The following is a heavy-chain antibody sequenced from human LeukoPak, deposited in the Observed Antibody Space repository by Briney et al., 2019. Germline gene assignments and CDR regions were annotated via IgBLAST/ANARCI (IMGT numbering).Heavy chain of an antibody. CDR1: GFTFRNYA. D-gene: IGHD2-2*01. CDR3: APVIVVVTDATVWFDP. Sequence: GGSLRLSCAASGFTFRNYALSWVRQAPGKGLEWVSSISGSGGSTYFADSLKGRFTISRDNAKNTLYLQMNSLRAEDTAVYYCAPVIVVVTDATVWFDPWGQGTLVTVSS. J-gene: IGHJ5*02. CDR2: ISGSGGST. V-gene: IGHV3-23*01.